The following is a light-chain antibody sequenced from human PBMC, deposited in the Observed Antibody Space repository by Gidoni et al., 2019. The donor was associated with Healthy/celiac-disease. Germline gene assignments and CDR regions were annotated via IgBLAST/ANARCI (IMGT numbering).Light chain of an antibody. J-gene: IGKJ1*01. Sequence: ELVLTQSPATLPLSPGERATLSCRASQSVSSYLAWYQQKPGQAPRLLIYDASNRATGIPARFSGSGSGTDFTLTISSLGPEDFAVYYCQQRSNWPRTFXQGTKVEIK. CDR1: QSVSSY. CDR3: QQRSNWPRT. CDR2: DAS. V-gene: IGKV3-11*01.